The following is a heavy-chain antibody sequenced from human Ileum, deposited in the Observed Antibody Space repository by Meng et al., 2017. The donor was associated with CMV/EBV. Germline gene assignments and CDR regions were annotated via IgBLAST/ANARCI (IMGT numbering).Heavy chain of an antibody. V-gene: IGHV3-21*01. CDR1: GFTFSDYS. CDR3: AKWANWNDVP. Sequence: GESLKISCAASGFTFSDYSMNWVRQAPGKGLEWVSSISSNSNYIYYADSLKGRFTISRDNAKNSLYLQMNSLRAEDTAVYYCAKWANWNDVPWGQGTLVTVSS. CDR2: ISSNSNYI. J-gene: IGHJ5*02. D-gene: IGHD1-1*01.